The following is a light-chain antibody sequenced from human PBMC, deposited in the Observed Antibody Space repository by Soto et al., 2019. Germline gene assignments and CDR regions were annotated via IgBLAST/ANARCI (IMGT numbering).Light chain of an antibody. Sequence: YDPTQPPSVSVAPGQTARITCGGNNIESKSVHWYQQRPGQAPELVLYDDGNRPSGIPERMSSANSGSTATLTISSVDASDEADYFCQVWDICSAEDLFG. CDR2: DDG. V-gene: IGLV3-21*02. J-gene: IGLJ1*01. CDR3: QVWDICSAEDL. CDR1: NIESKS.